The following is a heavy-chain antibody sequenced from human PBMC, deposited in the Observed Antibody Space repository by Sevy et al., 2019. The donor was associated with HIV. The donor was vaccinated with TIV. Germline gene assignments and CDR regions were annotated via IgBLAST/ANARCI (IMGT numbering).Heavy chain of an antibody. CDR1: GDSVSSNSAA. CDR2: TYYRSKWYN. CDR3: AREAVAGTFISGSGWDPRRWKRFDY. J-gene: IGHJ4*02. D-gene: IGHD6-19*01. Sequence: QSQTLSLTCAISGDSVSSNSAAWNWIRQSPSRGLEWLGRTYYRSKWYNDYAVSVKSRITINPDTSKNQFSLQLNSVTPGETAVYYCAREAVAGTFISGSGWDPRRWKRFDYWGQGTLVTVSS. V-gene: IGHV6-1*01.